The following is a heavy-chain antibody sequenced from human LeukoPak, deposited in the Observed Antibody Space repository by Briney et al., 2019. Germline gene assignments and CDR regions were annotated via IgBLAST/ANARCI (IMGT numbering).Heavy chain of an antibody. J-gene: IGHJ4*02. CDR3: ARGPHWDPHFDY. V-gene: IGHV1-2*02. CDR2: INPNSGGT. Sequence: ASVKVSCKASGYTFTDYYMHWVRQAPGQGLEWMGWINPNSGGTNYAPKFQGRVTMTRDTSISTAYMELSRLRSDDTAVYYCARGPHWDPHFDYWGQGTLVTVSS. CDR1: GYTFTDYY. D-gene: IGHD7-27*01.